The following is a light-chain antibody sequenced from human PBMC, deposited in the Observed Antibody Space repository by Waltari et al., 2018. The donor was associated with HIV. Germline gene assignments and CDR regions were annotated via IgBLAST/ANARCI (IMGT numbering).Light chain of an antibody. V-gene: IGLV2-23*02. CDR1: SSDVWSYNL. J-gene: IGLJ3*02. CDR2: EVT. Sequence: QSALTQPASVSGSPGQSITISCTGTSSDVWSYNLVSWYQPHPGKAPKLMIYEVTKRPSRVSNRSSGSQSRNTASLTNSGLQAEDEGDYHCCSYAGTSILVFGGGTKLTVL. CDR3: CSYAGTSILV.